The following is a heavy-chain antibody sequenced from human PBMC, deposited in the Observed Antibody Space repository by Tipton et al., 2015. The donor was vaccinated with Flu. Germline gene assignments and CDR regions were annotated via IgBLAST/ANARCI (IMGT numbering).Heavy chain of an antibody. J-gene: IGHJ5*02. Sequence: SLRLSCAASGSTFSSYWMSWVRQAPGKGLEWVANINPDGSEKYYVDSVRGRFTISRDNAKNSLYLQMNSLRGEDTAMYYRARDRERPLGSWGQGTLVTVSS. V-gene: IGHV3-7*01. CDR3: ARDRERPLGS. CDR1: GSTFSSYW. CDR2: INPDGSEK. D-gene: IGHD3-16*01.